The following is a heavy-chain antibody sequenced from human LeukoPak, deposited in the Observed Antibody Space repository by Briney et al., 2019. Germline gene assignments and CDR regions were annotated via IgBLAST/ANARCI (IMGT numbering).Heavy chain of an antibody. D-gene: IGHD5-12*01. CDR3: ARGLPIVATTYNWFDP. Sequence: PSETLSLTCTVSGYSINSRYHWGWVRQPPGKGLEWIATINRDWDAYYNPSLKSRVTISLDMSRNQFSLRLNSVTAADTAVYYCARGLPIVATTYNWFDPWGQGTLVTVSS. CDR1: GYSINSRYH. J-gene: IGHJ5*02. CDR2: INRDWDA. V-gene: IGHV4-38-2*02.